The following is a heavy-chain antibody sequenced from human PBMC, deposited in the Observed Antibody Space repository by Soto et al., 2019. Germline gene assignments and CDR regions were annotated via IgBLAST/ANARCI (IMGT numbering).Heavy chain of an antibody. CDR1: GGSISSGGYY. V-gene: IGHV4-31*03. D-gene: IGHD3-22*01. CDR3: ARAYYDSSGYSLDP. J-gene: IGHJ5*02. CDR2: IYYSGST. Sequence: SETLSLTCTVSGGSISSGGYYWSWIRQHPGKGLEWIGYIYYSGSTYYNPSLKSRVTISVDTSKNQFSLKLSSVTAADTAVYYCARAYYDSSGYSLDPWGQGILDTVS.